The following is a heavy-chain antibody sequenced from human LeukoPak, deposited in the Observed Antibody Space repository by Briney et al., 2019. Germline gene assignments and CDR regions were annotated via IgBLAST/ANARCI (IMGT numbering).Heavy chain of an antibody. Sequence: ASVTVSCKASGYTFTDYYLLWVRQAPGQGLEWMGWISAYNGNTNYAQKLQGRVTMTTDTSTSTAYMELRSLRSDDTTVYYCARRDSSSYHFDYWGQGTLVTVSS. V-gene: IGHV1-18*04. CDR1: GYTFTDYY. J-gene: IGHJ4*02. D-gene: IGHD6-6*01. CDR3: ARRDSSSYHFDY. CDR2: ISAYNGNT.